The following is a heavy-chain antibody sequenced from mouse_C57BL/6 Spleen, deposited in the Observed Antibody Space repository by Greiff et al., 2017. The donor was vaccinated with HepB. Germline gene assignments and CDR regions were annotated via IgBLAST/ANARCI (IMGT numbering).Heavy chain of an antibody. Sequence: EVQLVESGGDLVKPGGSLKLSCAASGFTFSSYGMSWVRQTPDKRLEWVATISSGGSYTYYPDSVKGRFTISRDNAKNTLYLQMSSLKSEDTAMYYCARHKRNYSNYGPMDYWGQGTSVTVSS. CDR1: GFTFSSYG. V-gene: IGHV5-6*01. CDR2: ISSGGSYT. CDR3: ARHKRNYSNYGPMDY. J-gene: IGHJ4*01. D-gene: IGHD2-5*01.